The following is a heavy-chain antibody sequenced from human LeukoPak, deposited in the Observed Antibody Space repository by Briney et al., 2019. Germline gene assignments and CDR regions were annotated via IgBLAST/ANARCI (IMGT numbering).Heavy chain of an antibody. CDR2: LWSDGIKT. CDR1: GFIFTSYG. Sequence: GGSLRLSCATSGFIFTSYGMHWVRQAPGRGLEWVAALWSDGIKTSYADSVRGRFTISRDNSRHTLYLQMDSLRAEDTAVYYCGRGYASSWTPLFNYWGQGTLVTVSS. CDR3: GRGYASSWTPLFNY. J-gene: IGHJ4*02. V-gene: IGHV3-33*01. D-gene: IGHD6-13*01.